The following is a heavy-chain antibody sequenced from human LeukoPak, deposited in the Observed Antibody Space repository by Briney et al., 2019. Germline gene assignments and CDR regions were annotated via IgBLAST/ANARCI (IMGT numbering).Heavy chain of an antibody. D-gene: IGHD5-18*01. J-gene: IGHJ4*02. CDR3: AKDSLRTLQLWPTPFDS. CDR1: GFTFSSYA. CDR2: ISGSGGST. Sequence: GGSRRLSCAASGFTFSSYAMSWVGQAPGKGLEWVSAISGSGGSTYYADSGKGRFTISRDSSKNTLYLQMNSLRAEDTAVYYCAKDSLRTLQLWPTPFDSWGQGTPVTVSS. V-gene: IGHV3-23*01.